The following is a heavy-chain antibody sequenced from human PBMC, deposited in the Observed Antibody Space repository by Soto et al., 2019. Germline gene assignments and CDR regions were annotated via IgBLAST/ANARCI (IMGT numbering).Heavy chain of an antibody. V-gene: IGHV1-2*02. CDR1: GYTFTDFF. CDR2: INPHDGGT. Sequence: ASVKVSCKASGYTFTDFFVHWVRQAPGQGLEWMGWINPHDGGTKYAQKFQGRVTMTWDTSISTAFTELNGLRPDDTAIYFCARAGSFGVDEYFQDWGEVSLFPVPP. CDR3: ARAGSFGVDEYFQD. D-gene: IGHD3-3*02. J-gene: IGHJ1*01.